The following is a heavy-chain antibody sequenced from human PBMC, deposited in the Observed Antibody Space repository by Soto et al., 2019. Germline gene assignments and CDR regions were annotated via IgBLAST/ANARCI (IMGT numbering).Heavy chain of an antibody. D-gene: IGHD1-1*01. CDR2: ISAHNGNT. CDR3: ARGRYGDY. V-gene: IGHV1-18*01. CDR1: GYTSTSYA. Sequence: QVYLVQYGAEVKKPGASVKVSCKGSGYTSTSYAITWVRQAPGQGLEWMGWISAHNGNTDYAQKLQGRVTVTRDTSTSTAYMELRSLRSDDTAVYYCARGRYGDYWGQGALVTVSS. J-gene: IGHJ4*02.